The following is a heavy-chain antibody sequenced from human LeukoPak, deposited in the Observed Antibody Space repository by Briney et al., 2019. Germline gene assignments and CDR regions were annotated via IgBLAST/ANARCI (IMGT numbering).Heavy chain of an antibody. D-gene: IGHD6-13*01. Sequence: ASVKVSCKASGYTFTSYAMHWVRQAPGQRLEWMGWINAGNGNTKYSQKFQGRVTITRDTSASTAYMEPSSLRSEDTAVYYCARGGSSWYKAPGYWGQGTLVTVSS. J-gene: IGHJ4*02. CDR3: ARGGSSWYKAPGY. CDR2: INAGNGNT. CDR1: GYTFTSYA. V-gene: IGHV1-3*01.